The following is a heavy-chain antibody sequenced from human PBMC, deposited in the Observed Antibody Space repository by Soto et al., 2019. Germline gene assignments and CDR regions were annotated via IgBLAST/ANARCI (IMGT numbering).Heavy chain of an antibody. D-gene: IGHD2-15*01. CDR3: TRGSAAPISLLSFDT. V-gene: IGHV4-30-2*01. CDR2: VYHLAST. J-gene: IGHJ4*02. Sequence: SETLSLTGAGSGASMTAGCFSWTWVRQAPGGGLEWIGHVYHLASTQYNPSLKGRVSISVDTSRSLFSLRLTSLTAADTAVYFCTRGSAAPISLLSFDTWGQGTPVTVSS. CDR1: GASMTAGCFS.